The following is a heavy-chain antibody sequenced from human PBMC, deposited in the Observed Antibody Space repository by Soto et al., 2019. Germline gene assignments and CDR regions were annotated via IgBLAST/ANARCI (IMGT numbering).Heavy chain of an antibody. CDR1: GYSFTSLD. Sequence: VASVKVSCKASGYSFTSLDINWVRQTAGQGLEWMGWMEPSTGTTGYAQKFQGRVTMTRDTSINTAYMELTTLTSDDTAFYYCARGVSAGVDYWGQGTLVTVS. D-gene: IGHD1-26*01. J-gene: IGHJ4*02. V-gene: IGHV1-8*01. CDR3: ARGVSAGVDY. CDR2: MEPSTGTT.